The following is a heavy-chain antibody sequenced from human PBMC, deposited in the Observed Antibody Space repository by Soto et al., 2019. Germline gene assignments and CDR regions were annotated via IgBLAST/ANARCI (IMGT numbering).Heavy chain of an antibody. D-gene: IGHD2-21*02. CDR1: GYTFTSYA. V-gene: IGHV1-3*05. J-gene: IGHJ4*02. Sequence: QVQLVQSGAEEKKPGASVKVSCKASGYTFTSYAMHWVRQAPGQRLEWMGWINAGNGNTKYSQKFQGRVTITRVTAASTAYMELSSLRSEDTAVYYWARSIVVGTALDYWGQGTLVTVSS. CDR2: INAGNGNT. CDR3: ARSIVVGTALDY.